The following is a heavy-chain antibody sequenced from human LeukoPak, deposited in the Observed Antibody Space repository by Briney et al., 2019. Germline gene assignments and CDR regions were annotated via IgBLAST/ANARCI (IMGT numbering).Heavy chain of an antibody. CDR3: AKKWAIDV. J-gene: IGHJ6*04. CDR2: ISGSGGST. CDR1: GFTVSSNY. D-gene: IGHD1-26*01. Sequence: PGGSLRLSRAASGFTVSSNYMSWVRQAPGKGLEWVSAISGSGGSTYYADSVKGRFTISRDNSKNTLYLQMNSLRAEDTAVYYCAKKWAIDVWGKGTTVTISS. V-gene: IGHV3-23*01.